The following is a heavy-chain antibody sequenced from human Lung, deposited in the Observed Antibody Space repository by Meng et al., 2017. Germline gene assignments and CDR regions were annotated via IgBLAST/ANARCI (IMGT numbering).Heavy chain of an antibody. Sequence: QITFKEFVPTLVKPPQTLTLTCTFSGFSLSTSGVGVGWIRQPPGKALEWLALIYWDDDKRYSPSLKSRLTITKDTSKNQVVLTMTNMDPVDTTTYYCAHIVLYDSYDYWGQGTLVTVPS. J-gene: IGHJ4*02. V-gene: IGHV2-5*02. D-gene: IGHD3-22*01. CDR3: AHIVLYDSYDY. CDR2: IYWDDDK. CDR1: GFSLSTSGVG.